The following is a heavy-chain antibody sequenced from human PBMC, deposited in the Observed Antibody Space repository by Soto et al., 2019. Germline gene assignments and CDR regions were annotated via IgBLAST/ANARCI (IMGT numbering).Heavy chain of an antibody. J-gene: IGHJ4*02. CDR1: GYSFTGLD. D-gene: IGHD1-26*01. Sequence: GASVKVSCKASGYSFTGLDINWVRQTAGQGLEWMGWMEPSTGRTGYAQKFQGRVTMTRDTYINTAYMELTTLTSDDTAFYYCARGVSAGVDYWGQGTLVTVSS. CDR2: MEPSTGRT. CDR3: ARGVSAGVDY. V-gene: IGHV1-8*01.